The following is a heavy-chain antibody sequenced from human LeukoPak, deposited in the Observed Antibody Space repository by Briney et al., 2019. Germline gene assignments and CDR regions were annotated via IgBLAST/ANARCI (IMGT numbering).Heavy chain of an antibody. CDR2: IYYSGST. V-gene: IGHV4-59*11. J-gene: IGHJ5*02. Sequence: KPSETLSLTCTVSGGSISSHYWSWIRQPPGKGLEWIGYIYYSGSTNYNPSLKSRVTISVDTSKNQFSLKLISVTAADTAVYYCARGHCSSTSCSRNWFDPWGQGTLVTVSS. CDR1: GGSISSHY. D-gene: IGHD2-2*01. CDR3: ARGHCSSTSCSRNWFDP.